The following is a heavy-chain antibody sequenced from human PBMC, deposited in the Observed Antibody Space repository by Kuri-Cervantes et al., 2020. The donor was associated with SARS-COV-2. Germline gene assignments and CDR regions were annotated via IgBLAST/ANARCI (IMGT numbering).Heavy chain of an antibody. CDR1: GYTFTSYG. V-gene: IGHV1-18*01. CDR2: ISAYNGNT. D-gene: IGHD2-8*01. CDR3: ARDPPPDIVLMVYAIPGGMDV. J-gene: IGHJ6*02. Sequence: ASVKVSCKASGYTFTSYGISWVRQAPGQGLEWMGWISAYNGNTNYAQKLQGRVTMTTDTSTSTAYMELRSLRSDDTAVYYCARDPPPDIVLMVYAIPGGMDVWGQGTTVPSP.